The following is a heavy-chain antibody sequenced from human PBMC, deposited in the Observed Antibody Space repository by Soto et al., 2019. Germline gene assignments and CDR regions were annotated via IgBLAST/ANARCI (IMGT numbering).Heavy chain of an antibody. CDR1: GNTLNTDT. D-gene: IGHD3-22*01. CDR3: AIGRTGSNGYYWA. J-gene: IGHJ5*02. CDR2: IIPVIGVG. Sequence: QVQLVQSGAEVKKPGSSVKVSCKPSGNTLNTDTITWLRQAPGQGLEWMGRIIPVIGVGTYAQKFQDRVTITADKSTTTVYMEVTILTSEDTANYYCAIGRTGSNGYYWAWGQGNQVTVS. V-gene: IGHV1-69*02.